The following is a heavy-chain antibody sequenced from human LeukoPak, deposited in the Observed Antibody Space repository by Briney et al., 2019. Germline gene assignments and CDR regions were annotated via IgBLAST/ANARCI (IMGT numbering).Heavy chain of an antibody. V-gene: IGHV3-30*02. CDR3: AKMASGSYYFDY. CDR2: IWYDGSNK. J-gene: IGHJ4*02. CDR1: GFTFSSYG. D-gene: IGHD1-26*01. Sequence: GGSLRLSCAASGFTFSSYGMHWVRQAPGKGLEWVAVIWYDGSNKYYADSVKGRFTISRDNSKNTLYLQMNSLRAEDTAVYYCAKMASGSYYFDYWGQGTLVTVSS.